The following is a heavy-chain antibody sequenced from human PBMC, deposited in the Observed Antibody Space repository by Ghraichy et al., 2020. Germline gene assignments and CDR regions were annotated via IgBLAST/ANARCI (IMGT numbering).Heavy chain of an antibody. D-gene: IGHD6-19*01. CDR2: LYYTGST. J-gene: IGHJ6*02. Sequence: SETLSLKCTVSGDSMIPYYWSWIRQPPGKGLEWIGYLYYTGSTQYNPSLKSRVSMSVDTSRNQFSLRMTSVTAADTAVYYCARLSGDQWRVPGPYYYPLDVWGQGTTVTVAS. CDR1: GDSMIPYY. V-gene: IGHV4-59*01. CDR3: ARLSGDQWRVPGPYYYPLDV.